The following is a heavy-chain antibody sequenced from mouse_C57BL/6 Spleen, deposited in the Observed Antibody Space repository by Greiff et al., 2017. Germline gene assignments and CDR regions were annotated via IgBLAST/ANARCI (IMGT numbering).Heavy chain of an antibody. CDR2: IRSKSNNYAT. CDR3: VRHGTGGYARDY. CDR1: GFSFNTYA. V-gene: IGHV10-1*01. Sequence: EVQVVESGGGLVQPKGSLKLSCAASGFSFNTYAMNWVRQAPGKGLEWVARIRSKSNNYATYYADSVKDRFTISRDDSESMLYLQMNNLKTEDTAMYYCVRHGTGGYARDYWGQGTSVTFSS. J-gene: IGHJ4*01.